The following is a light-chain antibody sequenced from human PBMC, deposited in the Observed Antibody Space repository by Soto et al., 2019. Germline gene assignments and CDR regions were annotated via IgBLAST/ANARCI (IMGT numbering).Light chain of an antibody. CDR1: QSVSKY. J-gene: IGKJ1*01. CDR3: QQIYTSPGT. Sequence: DIQMTQSPSSLSASVGDRITINCRASQSVSKYLNWYQHKLGKAPELLIYAASSLYSGVPSRFSGSGSGTYFTLTISNLQPEDSASYYCQQIYTSPGTFGQGTKVEIK. CDR2: AAS. V-gene: IGKV1-39*01.